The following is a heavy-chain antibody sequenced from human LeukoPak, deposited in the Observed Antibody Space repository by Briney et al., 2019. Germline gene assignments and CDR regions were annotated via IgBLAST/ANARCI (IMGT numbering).Heavy chain of an antibody. D-gene: IGHD5-24*01. CDR1: GFTFSSDW. CDR3: AKSRVRDGYNSTGGY. Sequence: GGSLRLSCAASGFTFSSDWMSWVRQAPGEGLEWVANINQDGSVKYYVDSVQGRFTISRDNVRSSVYLQMNSLRAEDTAVYYCAKSRVRDGYNSTGGYWGQGTLVTVSS. CDR2: INQDGSVK. V-gene: IGHV3-7*01. J-gene: IGHJ4*02.